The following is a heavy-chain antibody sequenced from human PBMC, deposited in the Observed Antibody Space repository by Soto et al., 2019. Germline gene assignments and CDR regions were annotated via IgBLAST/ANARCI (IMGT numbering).Heavy chain of an antibody. V-gene: IGHV1-18*01. Sequence: QVQLVQSGAEVKKPGASVKVSCKASGYTFTSYGISWVRQAPGQGLEWTGWISADNGNTNYAQKLQGRGTMTTDTPTSTAHVELRSVRSDDTAVYYCARGGRTTVPILYYFDYWGQGTLVTVSS. J-gene: IGHJ4*02. CDR3: ARGGRTTVPILYYFDY. D-gene: IGHD4-17*01. CDR2: ISADNGNT. CDR1: GYTFTSYG.